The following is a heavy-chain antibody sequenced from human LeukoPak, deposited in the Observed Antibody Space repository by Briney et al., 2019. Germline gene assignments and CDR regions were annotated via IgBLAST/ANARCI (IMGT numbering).Heavy chain of an antibody. D-gene: IGHD6-19*01. Sequence: SETLSLTCTVSGGSISSYYWSWIRQPPGKGLEWIGYIYYSGSTNYNPSLKSRVTISVDTSKNQFSLKLSSVTAADTAVYYCARGHSSGLNWFNPWGQGTLVTVSS. J-gene: IGHJ5*02. CDR3: ARGHSSGLNWFNP. CDR2: IYYSGST. V-gene: IGHV4-59*01. CDR1: GGSISSYY.